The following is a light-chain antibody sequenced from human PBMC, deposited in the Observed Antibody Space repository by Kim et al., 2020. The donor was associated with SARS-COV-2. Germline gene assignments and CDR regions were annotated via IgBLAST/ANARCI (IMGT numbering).Light chain of an antibody. Sequence: ASVGDIVTVTCRASQGIGNFLAWYQEKPGKAPKSLIYSASILQSGVPSKFRGSGSGTDFTLTISSLQPEDFATYYCQHYYTYPVSFGQGTRLEIK. V-gene: IGKV1-16*02. CDR1: QGIGNF. J-gene: IGKJ5*01. CDR3: QHYYTYPVS. CDR2: SAS.